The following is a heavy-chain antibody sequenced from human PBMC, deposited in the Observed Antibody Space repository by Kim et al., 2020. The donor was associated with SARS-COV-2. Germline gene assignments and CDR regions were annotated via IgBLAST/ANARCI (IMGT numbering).Heavy chain of an antibody. D-gene: IGHD2-15*01. V-gene: IGHV3-73*01. Sequence: KGRFTISRDDSKNTAYLQMNSLKTEDTAVYYCTRQSSEKYCSGGSCYHDYWGQGTLVTVSS. J-gene: IGHJ4*02. CDR3: TRQSSEKYCSGGSCYHDY.